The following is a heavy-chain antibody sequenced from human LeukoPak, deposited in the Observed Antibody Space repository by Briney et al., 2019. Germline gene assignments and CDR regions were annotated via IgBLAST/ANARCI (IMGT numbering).Heavy chain of an antibody. CDR3: AGTIGEYSSSSVGGYYYMDV. CDR2: IIPIFGTA. J-gene: IGHJ6*03. Sequence: SVNVSCKASEGTFSSYAISWVRPAPGQGLEWMGGIIPIFGTANYAQKFQGRVTITTDESTSTAYMELSSLRSEDTAVYYCAGTIGEYSSSSVGGYYYMDVWGKGTTVTVSS. D-gene: IGHD6-6*01. V-gene: IGHV1-69*05. CDR1: EGTFSSYA.